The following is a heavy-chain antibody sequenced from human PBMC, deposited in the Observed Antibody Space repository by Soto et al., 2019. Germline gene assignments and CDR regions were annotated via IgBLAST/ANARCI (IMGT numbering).Heavy chain of an antibody. Sequence: HPGGSLRLSCAASGFTFSSYAMSWVRQAPGKGLEWVSAISGSGGSTYYADSVKGRFTISRDNSKNTLYLQMNSLRAEDTAVYYCARRGTNSGYEFDYWGQGTLVTVSS. D-gene: IGHD5-12*01. CDR2: ISGSGGST. V-gene: IGHV3-23*01. CDR1: GFTFSSYA. J-gene: IGHJ4*02. CDR3: ARRGTNSGYEFDY.